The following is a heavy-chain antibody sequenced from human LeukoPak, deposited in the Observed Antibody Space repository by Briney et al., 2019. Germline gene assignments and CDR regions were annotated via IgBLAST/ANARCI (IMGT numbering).Heavy chain of an antibody. CDR3: ARSPYSSGWSDLDY. CDR1: GYTFTGYY. V-gene: IGHV1-2*02. CDR2: INPNSGGT. J-gene: IGHJ4*02. Sequence: ASVKVSCKASGYTFTGYYMHWVRQAPGQGLEWMGWINPNSGGTNYAQKFQGRATMTTDTSTSTAYMELRSLRSDDTAVYYCARSPYSSGWSDLDYWGQGTLVTVSS. D-gene: IGHD6-19*01.